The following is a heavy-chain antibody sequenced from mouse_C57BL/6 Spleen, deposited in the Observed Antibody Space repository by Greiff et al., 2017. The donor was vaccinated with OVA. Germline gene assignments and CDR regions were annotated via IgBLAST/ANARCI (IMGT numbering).Heavy chain of an antibody. Sequence: VQLQQSDAELVKPGASVKISCKVSGYTFTDHTIHWMKQRPEQGLEWIGYIYPRDGSTKYNEKFKRKATLTADKSSSTAYMQLNSLTSEDSAVYFCARVRYYGSSAHGYFDVWGKGTTVTVSS. J-gene: IGHJ1*03. CDR1: GYTFTDHT. CDR3: ARVRYYGSSAHGYFDV. D-gene: IGHD1-1*01. V-gene: IGHV1-78*01. CDR2: IYPRDGST.